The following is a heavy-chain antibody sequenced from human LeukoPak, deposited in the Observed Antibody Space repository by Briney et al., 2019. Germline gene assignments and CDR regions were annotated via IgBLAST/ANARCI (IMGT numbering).Heavy chain of an antibody. Sequence: PSETLSLTCAVSDYSISSGYYWGWIRQPPGKGLEWIGSIYHSGSTYYNPSLKSRVTISVDTSKNQFSLKPSSVTAADTAVYYCAAGYCSGGSCYSVVHDAFDIWGQGTMVTVSS. J-gene: IGHJ3*02. CDR1: DYSISSGYY. V-gene: IGHV4-38-2*01. CDR3: AAGYCSGGSCYSVVHDAFDI. CDR2: IYHSGST. D-gene: IGHD2-15*01.